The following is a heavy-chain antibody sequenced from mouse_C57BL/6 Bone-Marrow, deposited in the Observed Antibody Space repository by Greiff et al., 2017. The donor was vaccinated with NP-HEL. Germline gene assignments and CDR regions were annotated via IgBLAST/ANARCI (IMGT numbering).Heavy chain of an antibody. D-gene: IGHD2-5*01. CDR3: SRGIYYSNYVAWFAY. Sequence: QVQLKESGAELARPGASVKLSCKASGYTFTSYGISWVKQRTGQGLEWIGEIYPRSGNTYYNEKFKGKATLTADKSSSTAYMELRSLTSEDSAVYFCSRGIYYSNYVAWFAYWGQGTLVTVSA. CDR2: IYPRSGNT. V-gene: IGHV1-81*01. J-gene: IGHJ3*01. CDR1: GYTFTSYG.